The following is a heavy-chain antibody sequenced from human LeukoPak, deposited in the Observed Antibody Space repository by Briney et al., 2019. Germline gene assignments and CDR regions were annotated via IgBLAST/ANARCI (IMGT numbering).Heavy chain of an antibody. V-gene: IGHV4-59*01. CDR3: ARDRAPVRGWFDP. D-gene: IGHD3-10*01. CDR2: IYYSGST. J-gene: IGHJ5*02. CDR1: GGSISSYY. Sequence: SETLSLTCTVSGGSISSYYWSWIRQPPGKGLEWIGYIYYSGSTNYNPSLKSRVTISVDTSKNQFSLKLSSVTAADTAVYYCARDRAPVRGWFDPWGQGTLVTVSS.